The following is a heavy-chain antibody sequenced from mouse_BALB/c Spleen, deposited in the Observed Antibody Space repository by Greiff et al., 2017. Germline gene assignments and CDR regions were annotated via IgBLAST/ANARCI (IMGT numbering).Heavy chain of an antibody. CDR3: ARHWDYDGGFAY. Sequence: DVKLVESGGGLVQPGGSLKLSCAASGFTFSSYTMSWVRQTPEKRLEWVAYISNGGGSTYYPDTVKCRFTISRDNAKNTLYLQMSSLKSEDTAMYYCARHWDYDGGFAYWGQGTLVTVSA. J-gene: IGHJ3*01. D-gene: IGHD2-4*01. CDR1: GFTFSSYT. V-gene: IGHV5-12-2*01. CDR2: ISNGGGST.